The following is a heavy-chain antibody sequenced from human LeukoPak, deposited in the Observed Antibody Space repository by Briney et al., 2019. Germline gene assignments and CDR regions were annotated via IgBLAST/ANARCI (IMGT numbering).Heavy chain of an antibody. Sequence: PSETLSLTCTVSGASINGYFWSWIRQTDGGGLEWIGRIYGSGSSNYNPSFESRVTLSSDTSKNQFSLELRSVTAADTAVYYCSRDMVRETLMYWFDPWGPGIVVTVSS. CDR2: IYGSGSS. D-gene: IGHD3-10*01. CDR3: SRDMVRETLMYWFDP. CDR1: GASINGYF. V-gene: IGHV4-4*07. J-gene: IGHJ5*02.